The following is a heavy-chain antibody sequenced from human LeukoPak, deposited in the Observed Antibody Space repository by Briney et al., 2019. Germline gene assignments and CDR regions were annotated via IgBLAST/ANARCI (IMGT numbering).Heavy chain of an antibody. CDR3: ARGIRGSYRAAFDY. CDR1: GGSISSSSYY. V-gene: IGHV4-39*07. J-gene: IGHJ4*02. D-gene: IGHD1-26*01. CDR2: IYYSGST. Sequence: SETLSLTCTVSGGSISSSSYYWGWIRQPPGTGLEWIGSIYYSGSTYYNPSLKSRVTISVDTSKNQFSLKLSSVTAADTAVYYCARGIRGSYRAAFDYWGQGTLVTVSS.